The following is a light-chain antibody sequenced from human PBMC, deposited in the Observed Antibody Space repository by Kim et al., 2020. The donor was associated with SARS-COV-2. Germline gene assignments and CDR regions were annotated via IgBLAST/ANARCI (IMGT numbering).Light chain of an antibody. Sequence: ASVGDRVTITCRASQSIHTYLNWYQQKPGKAPKLLIYAASSLQSGVPSRFSGSGSGTVFTLTISSLQPEDFATYYCHQSYSTRFTFGPGTKVDIK. CDR2: AAS. J-gene: IGKJ3*01. CDR3: HQSYSTRFT. CDR1: QSIHTY. V-gene: IGKV1-39*01.